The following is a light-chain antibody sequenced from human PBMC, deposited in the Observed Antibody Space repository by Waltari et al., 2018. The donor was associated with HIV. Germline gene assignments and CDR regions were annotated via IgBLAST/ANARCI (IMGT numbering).Light chain of an antibody. CDR1: QTLLYSDGYKY. V-gene: IGKV2-28*01. J-gene: IGKJ2*01. CDR2: KTS. CDR3: MQALQAYS. Sequence: IVMTQSPLSLPVTPGESASISCISSQTLLYSDGYKYLDWYQQKPGQSPRLLIYKTSNRASGVSDRFSGSASGTDFTLRISRVEAEDVGVYYCMQALQAYSFGQGTKLEIK.